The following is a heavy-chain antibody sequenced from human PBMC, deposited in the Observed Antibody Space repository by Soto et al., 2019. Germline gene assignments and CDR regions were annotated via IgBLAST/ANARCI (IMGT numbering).Heavy chain of an antibody. CDR2: INPNSGGA. CDR1: GYTFTGYY. Sequence: ASVKVSCKLSGYTFTGYYMHWVRRAPGQGLEWMGWINPNSGGANYAQKFQGWVTMTRDTSISTAYMELSRLRSDDTAVYYCAREAGFVGYYYGMDVWGQGTTVTVSS. V-gene: IGHV1-2*04. D-gene: IGHD3-10*01. J-gene: IGHJ6*02. CDR3: AREAGFVGYYYGMDV.